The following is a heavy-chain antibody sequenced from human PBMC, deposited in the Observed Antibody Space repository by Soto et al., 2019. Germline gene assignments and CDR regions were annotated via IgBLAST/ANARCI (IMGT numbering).Heavy chain of an antibody. V-gene: IGHV3-23*01. CDR1: GFTFSSCA. CDR3: GKGRGYYSYYGVDV. J-gene: IGHJ6*02. Sequence: WGSLRLSCAASGFTFSSCAMGWVRQAPGKGLEWVSDIIDSGGSTYYADAVKGRFTISRDNSKSTLYLQMNSLRAEDTAVYYCGKGRGYYSYYGVDVGGQETRFTVSS. CDR2: IIDSGGST.